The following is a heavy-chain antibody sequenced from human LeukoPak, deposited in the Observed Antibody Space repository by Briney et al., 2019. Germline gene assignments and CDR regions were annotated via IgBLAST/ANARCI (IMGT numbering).Heavy chain of an antibody. CDR1: GFTFSSYA. D-gene: IGHD4-23*01. CDR3: ARGDDYGGNSGY. J-gene: IGHJ4*02. Sequence: GSLRLSCAASGFTFSSYAMHWVRQAPGKGLEWVAVISCDGSNKYYADSVKGRFTISRDNSKNTLYLQMNSLRAEDTAVYYCARGDDYGGNSGYWGQGTLVTVSS. V-gene: IGHV3-30-3*01. CDR2: ISCDGSNK.